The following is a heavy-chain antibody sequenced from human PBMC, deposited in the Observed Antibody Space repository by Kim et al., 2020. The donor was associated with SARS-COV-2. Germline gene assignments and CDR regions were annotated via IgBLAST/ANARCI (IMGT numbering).Heavy chain of an antibody. CDR2: IYYTGDT. CDR1: GGSVSSSNYY. CDR3: ARLEYSSSSRLFDP. Sequence: SETLSLTCTVSGGSVSSSNYYWGWVRQPPGKGLEWIGNIYYTGDTYYNPSLESRVTISVDTSKNPFSLKLSSLTAADTAVYFCARLEYSSSSRLFDPWGQGTLVTVSS. V-gene: IGHV4-39*02. D-gene: IGHD6-6*01. J-gene: IGHJ5*02.